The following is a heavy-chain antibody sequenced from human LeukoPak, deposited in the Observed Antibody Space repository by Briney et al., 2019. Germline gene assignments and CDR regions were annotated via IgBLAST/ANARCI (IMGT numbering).Heavy chain of an antibody. CDR3: AKSDDYNDRYYFVS. CDR1: GFTFSMYY. D-gene: IGHD5-24*01. J-gene: IGHJ4*02. CDR2: ISGRGDNT. Sequence: GGSLRLSCAASGFTFSMYYMHWVRQAPGKGLVWVSGISGRGDNTDYADSVKGRFTISRDNSKNTLYLQMNSLRAEDTAVYYCAKSDDYNDRYYFVSWGQGTLVTVSS. V-gene: IGHV3-23*01.